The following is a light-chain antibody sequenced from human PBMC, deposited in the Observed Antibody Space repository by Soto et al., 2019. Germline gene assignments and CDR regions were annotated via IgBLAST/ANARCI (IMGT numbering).Light chain of an antibody. J-gene: IGLJ1*01. V-gene: IGLV1-40*01. CDR3: QSYDSSLNGCYV. CDR1: SSNIGAGYD. CDR2: GNS. Sequence: QSVLTQPPSVSGAPGQRVTISCTGSSSNIGAGYDVHWYQQLPGTAPKLLIYGNSNRPSGVPDRFSGSKSGTSASLVITGLQAEDEADYYCQSYDSSLNGCYVFGTGTKVTVL.